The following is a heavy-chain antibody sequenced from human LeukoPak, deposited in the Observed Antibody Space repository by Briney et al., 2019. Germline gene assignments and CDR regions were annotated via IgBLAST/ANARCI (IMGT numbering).Heavy chain of an antibody. CDR3: ARSEWELPYY. V-gene: IGHV3-30-3*01. J-gene: IGHJ4*02. D-gene: IGHD1-26*01. Sequence: GGSLRLSCAVSGFTFSSYAMHWVRQAPGKGLEWVAIISYDGSKEYYADSVKGRFTISRDNSKNTLYLQMNSLRAEDTAVYYCARSEWELPYYWGQGTLVTVSS. CDR1: GFTFSSYA. CDR2: ISYDGSKE.